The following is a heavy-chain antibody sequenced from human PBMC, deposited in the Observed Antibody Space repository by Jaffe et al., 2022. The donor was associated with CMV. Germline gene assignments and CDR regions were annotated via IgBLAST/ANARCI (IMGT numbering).Heavy chain of an antibody. Sequence: QVQLVQSGAEVKKPGASVKVSCKASGYTFTSYYMHWVRQAPGQGLEWMGIINPSGGSTSYAQKFQGRVTMTRDTSTSTVYMELSSLRSEDTAVYYCARGGLGYCSGGSCPLDGMDVWGQGTTVTVSS. D-gene: IGHD2-15*01. J-gene: IGHJ6*02. CDR3: ARGGLGYCSGGSCPLDGMDV. CDR2: INPSGGST. V-gene: IGHV1-46*01. CDR1: GYTFTSYY.